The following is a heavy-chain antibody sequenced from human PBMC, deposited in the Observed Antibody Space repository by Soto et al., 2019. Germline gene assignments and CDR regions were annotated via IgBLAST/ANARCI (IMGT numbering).Heavy chain of an antibody. D-gene: IGHD3-9*01. Sequence: GGSLRLSCAASGFTFSSYAMHWVRQAPGKGLEWVAVISYDGSNKYYADSVKGRFTISRDNSKNTLYLQMNSLRAEDTAVYYCARSQGGYFDWAHFDYWGQGTLVTVSS. V-gene: IGHV3-30*04. CDR3: ARSQGGYFDWAHFDY. J-gene: IGHJ4*02. CDR2: ISYDGSNK. CDR1: GFTFSSYA.